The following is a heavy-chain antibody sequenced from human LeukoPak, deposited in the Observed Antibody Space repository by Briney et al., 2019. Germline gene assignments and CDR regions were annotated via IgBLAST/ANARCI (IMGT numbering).Heavy chain of an antibody. Sequence: ASVKVSCKASGYTFTGYSIHWVRQAPGQGLEWMGWINPNSGGTNYAQNFQGRVTMTRDTSISTAYMELSRLTSDDTAVFYCARDLGGTYSQPYYFDYWGQGTLVAVSS. J-gene: IGHJ4*02. V-gene: IGHV1-2*02. CDR2: INPNSGGT. CDR1: GYTFTGYS. D-gene: IGHD1-26*01. CDR3: ARDLGGTYSQPYYFDY.